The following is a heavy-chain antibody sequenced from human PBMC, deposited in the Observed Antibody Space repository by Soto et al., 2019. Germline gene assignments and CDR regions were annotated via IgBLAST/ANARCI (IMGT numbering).Heavy chain of an antibody. CDR3: ARGGYYYDSSGYYYFDY. D-gene: IGHD3-22*01. J-gene: IGHJ4*02. V-gene: IGHV1-18*01. CDR2: ISAYKGNT. Sequence: QVQLVQSGAEVKKPGASVKVSCKASGYTFTSYGISWLRQAPGQGLEWMGWISAYKGNTNYAQQLQGRVTMTTDTSTSTADMELRSLRSDDTAVYYCARGGYYYDSSGYYYFDYWGQGTLVTVSS. CDR1: GYTFTSYG.